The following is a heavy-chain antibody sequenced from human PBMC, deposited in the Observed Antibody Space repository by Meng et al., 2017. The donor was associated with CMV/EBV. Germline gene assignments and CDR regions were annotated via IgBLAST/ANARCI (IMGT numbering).Heavy chain of an antibody. V-gene: IGHV3-23*03. D-gene: IGHD3-9*01. CDR2: IYSGGSST. J-gene: IGHJ4*02. CDR1: GFTFSSYW. Sequence: GESLKISCAASGFTFSSYWMSWVRQAPGKGLEWVSVIYSGGSSTYYADSVKGRFTISRDNSKNTLYLQMNSLRAEDTAVYYCAKGGSLRYFDWYPVDYWGQGTLVTVSS. CDR3: AKGGSLRYFDWYPVDY.